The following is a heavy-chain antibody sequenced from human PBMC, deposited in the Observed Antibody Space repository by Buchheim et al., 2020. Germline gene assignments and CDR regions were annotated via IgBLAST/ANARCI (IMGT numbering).Heavy chain of an antibody. V-gene: IGHV4-31*03. J-gene: IGHJ4*02. D-gene: IGHD3-22*01. CDR2: IYYSGST. CDR3: ARAGGGGVTSPMIYDY. CDR1: GGSISSGGYF. Sequence: QVQLQESGPGLVKPSQTLSLTCTVSGGSISSGGYFWSWIRQHPGKGLEWIGYIYYSGSTYYNPSLKSRVTISVDTSKTQFSLKRSSVTAADTAVYYCARAGGGGVTSPMIYDYWGQGTL.